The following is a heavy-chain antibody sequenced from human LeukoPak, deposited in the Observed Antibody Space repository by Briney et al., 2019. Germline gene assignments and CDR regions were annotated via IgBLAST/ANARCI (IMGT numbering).Heavy chain of an antibody. J-gene: IGHJ4*02. V-gene: IGHV1-18*01. CDR3: AREGVYCSGGSCYSDY. CDR1: GYTFTSYG. CDR2: ISAYNGNT. D-gene: IGHD2-15*01. Sequence: ASVKVSCKASGYTFTSYGISWVRQAPGQGLEWMGWISAYNGNTNYAQKLQGRVTMTTNTSTSTAYMELRSLRSDDTAVYYCAREGVYCSGGSCYSDYWGQGTLVTVSS.